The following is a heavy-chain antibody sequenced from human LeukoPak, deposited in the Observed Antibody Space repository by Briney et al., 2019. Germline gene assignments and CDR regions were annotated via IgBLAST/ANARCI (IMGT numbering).Heavy chain of an antibody. J-gene: IGHJ6*04. CDR1: EFSVGSNY. Sequence: GGSLRLSCAASEFSVGSNYMTWVRQAPGKGLEWVSLIYSGGSTYYADSVKGRFTISRDNSKNTLYLQMNSLRAEDTAVYYCAELGITMIGGVWGKGTTVTVSS. D-gene: IGHD3-10*02. CDR3: AELGITMIGGV. V-gene: IGHV3-66*01. CDR2: IYSGGST.